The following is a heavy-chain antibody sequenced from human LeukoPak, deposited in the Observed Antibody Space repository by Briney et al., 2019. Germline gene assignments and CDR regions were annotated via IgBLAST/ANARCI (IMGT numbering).Heavy chain of an antibody. CDR3: AKDREYDIREIDY. V-gene: IGHV3-30*18. D-gene: IGHD3-10*01. J-gene: IGHJ4*02. CDR2: ISYDGSNK. Sequence: GGSLRPSCAASGFTFSSYGMHWVRQAPGKGLEWVAVISYDGSNKYYADSVKGRFTISRDNSKNTLYLQMNSLRAEDTAVYYCAKDREYDIREIDYWGQGTLVTVSS. CDR1: GFTFSSYG.